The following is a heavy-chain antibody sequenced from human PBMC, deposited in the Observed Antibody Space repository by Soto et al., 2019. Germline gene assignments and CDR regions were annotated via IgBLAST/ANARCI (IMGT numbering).Heavy chain of an antibody. CDR3: ARHLSFYGTLPSQYQHGMDV. J-gene: IGHJ6*02. V-gene: IGHV1-69*02. CDR2: IISIVSMV. CDR1: GDTFSSYT. D-gene: IGHD4-17*01. Sequence: QVQLVQSGPEVKRPGSSIKVSCESSGDTFSSYTFSWVRQASGQGLEWMGRIISIVSMVNSAQKFQGRVTIPAHKSTNTAYMEMSSLRSEDTAVYYCARHLSFYGTLPSQYQHGMDVWGQGTTVTVSS.